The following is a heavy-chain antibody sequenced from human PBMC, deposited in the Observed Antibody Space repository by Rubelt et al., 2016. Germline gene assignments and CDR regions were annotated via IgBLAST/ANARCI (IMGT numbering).Heavy chain of an antibody. CDR2: IIPIFGTA. J-gene: IGHJ4*02. CDR1: GGTFSSYA. V-gene: IGHV1-69*01. D-gene: IGHD3-10*01. Sequence: QVQLVQSGAEVKKPGSSVHVSCKASGGTFSSYAISWVRQAPGQGLGWMGGIIPIFGTANCAQKFQGRGTSTADESTSTAYMELSSLRSEDTAVYYCALLWFGELFRRDYWGQGTLVTVSS. CDR3: ALLWFGELFRRDY.